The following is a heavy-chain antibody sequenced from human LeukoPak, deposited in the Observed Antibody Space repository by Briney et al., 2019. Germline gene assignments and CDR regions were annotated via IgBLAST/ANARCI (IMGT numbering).Heavy chain of an antibody. CDR3: ARVYSSAFDN. D-gene: IGHD3-10*01. V-gene: IGHV1-18*01. J-gene: IGHJ4*02. CDR2: ISAFNGNT. Sequence: ASVKVSCKASGYTFTSYDIVWVRQAPGQGLEWMGWISAFNGNTNNAQKAQGRVTMTTDTSTSTAYMELRSLTSDDTAVYYCARVYSSAFDNWGQGTLVTVTS. CDR1: GYTFTSYD.